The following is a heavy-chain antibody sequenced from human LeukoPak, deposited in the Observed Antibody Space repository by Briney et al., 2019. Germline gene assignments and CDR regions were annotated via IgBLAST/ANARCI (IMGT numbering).Heavy chain of an antibody. CDR2: MSKDGATI. V-gene: IGHV3-30*18. J-gene: IGHJ5*01. CDR1: GFTFSSYW. D-gene: IGHD2-2*01. CDR3: AKVGLPDALINWIDS. Sequence: GGSLRLSRAASGFTFSSYWMSWVRQAPGKGLKWVAGMSKDGATIRYEGSVEGRFTISRDNSKNTVYLQMNSLRAEDTAVYYCAKVGLPDALINWIDSWGQGTLVTVSS.